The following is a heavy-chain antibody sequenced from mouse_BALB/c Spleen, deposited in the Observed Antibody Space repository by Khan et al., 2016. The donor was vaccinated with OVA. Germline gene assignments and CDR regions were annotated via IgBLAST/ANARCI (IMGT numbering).Heavy chain of an antibody. CDR3: ARSPDGDFAY. D-gene: IGHD2-13*01. J-gene: IGHJ3*01. CDR2: INSDGDYT. CDR1: GFTFSTYA. Sequence: VQLKESGGGLVKPGGSLKLSCAASGFTFSTYAMSWVRQTPEKRLEWVATINSDGDYTYYPDSVTGRFTISRDNAKNTLYLQMSSLRSEDTAMYYCARSPDGDFAYWGQGTLVTVSA. V-gene: IGHV5-9-3*01.